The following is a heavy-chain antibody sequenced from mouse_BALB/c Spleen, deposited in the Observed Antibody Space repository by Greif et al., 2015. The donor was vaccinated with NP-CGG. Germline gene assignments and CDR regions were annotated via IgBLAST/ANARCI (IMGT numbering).Heavy chain of an antibody. V-gene: IGHV1-4*01. D-gene: IGHD2-10*02. CDR3: ARAGYGNPFAY. Sequence: QVQLQQSGAELARPGASVKMSCKASGYTFTSYTMHWVKQRPGQGLEWIGYINPSSGYTNYNQKFKDKATLTADKSSSTAYMQLSSLTSEDSAVYYCARAGYGNPFAYWGQGTLVTVSA. CDR2: INPSSGYT. CDR1: GYTFTSYT. J-gene: IGHJ3*01.